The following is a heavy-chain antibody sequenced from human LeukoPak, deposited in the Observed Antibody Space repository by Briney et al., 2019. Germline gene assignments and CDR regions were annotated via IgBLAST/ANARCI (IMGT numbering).Heavy chain of an antibody. CDR3: ARAIVAGIQGYYYYGMDV. V-gene: IGHV3-30-3*01. D-gene: IGHD6-19*01. J-gene: IGHJ6*02. CDR1: GFTFSSYA. CDR2: ISYDGSNK. Sequence: GGSLRLSCAASGFTFSSYAMHWVRQAPGKGLEWVAVISYDGSNKYYADSVKGRFTISRDNSKNTLYLQMNSLRAEDAAVYYCARAIVAGIQGYYYYGMDVWGQGTTVTVSS.